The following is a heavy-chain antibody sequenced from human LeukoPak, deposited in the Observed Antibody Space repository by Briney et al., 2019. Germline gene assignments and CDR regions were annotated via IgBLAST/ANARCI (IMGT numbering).Heavy chain of an antibody. J-gene: IGHJ4*02. CDR1: GFTFSNFW. CDR3: AQRDFGVVNRY. D-gene: IGHD3-3*01. V-gene: IGHV3-7*01. CDR2: IKQDGSEK. Sequence: PGGSLTLSCAASGFTFSNFWMTWVRQSPGKRLEWVANIKQDGSEKYYVDSVKGRFTISRDNAKQSLYLQMTSLSVEDTAVYYCAQRDFGVVNRYWGQGTMVTVSS.